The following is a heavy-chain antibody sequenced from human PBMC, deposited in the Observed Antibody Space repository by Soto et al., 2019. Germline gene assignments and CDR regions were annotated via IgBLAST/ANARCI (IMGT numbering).Heavy chain of an antibody. Sequence: GGSLRLSCAASGFTFSSYSMNWVRQAPGKGLEWVSSISSSSSYIYYADSVKGRFTISRDNAKNSLYLQMNSLRAEDTAVYYCSTVVTPWDYYYYGMDVWGQGTTVTVSS. J-gene: IGHJ6*02. CDR1: GFTFSSYS. D-gene: IGHD2-21*02. CDR3: STVVTPWDYYYYGMDV. V-gene: IGHV3-21*01. CDR2: ISSSSSYI.